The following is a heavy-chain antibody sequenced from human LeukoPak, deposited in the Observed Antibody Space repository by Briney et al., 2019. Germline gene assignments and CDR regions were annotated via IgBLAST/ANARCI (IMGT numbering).Heavy chain of an antibody. Sequence: SETLSLTCAVSGGSISGSNWWSWVRQPPGKGLEWIGEIFYSGSTNYNPSLKSRIIISVDKSKNQFSLKLSSVTAADTAVYYCARVEEGYGSGRRENYYYYYMDVWGKGTTVTISS. J-gene: IGHJ6*03. CDR1: GGSISGSNW. V-gene: IGHV4-4*02. CDR3: ARVEEGYGSGRRENYYYYYMDV. CDR2: IFYSGST. D-gene: IGHD3-10*01.